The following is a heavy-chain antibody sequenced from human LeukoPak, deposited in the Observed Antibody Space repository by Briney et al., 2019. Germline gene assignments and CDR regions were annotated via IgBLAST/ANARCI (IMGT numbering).Heavy chain of an antibody. CDR1: GFTFSTFW. CDR2: INEYGSHT. V-gene: IGHV3-74*01. Sequence: PGGSLRLSCAASGFTFSTFWMHWVRQAPGKGLVWVSRINEYGSHTDYADSVRGRFTISRDNTKNTLYLQMNSLRADDTSLYFCVKDLRGARDYWGQGTVVTVSS. CDR3: VKDLRGARDY. J-gene: IGHJ4*02. D-gene: IGHD1-26*01.